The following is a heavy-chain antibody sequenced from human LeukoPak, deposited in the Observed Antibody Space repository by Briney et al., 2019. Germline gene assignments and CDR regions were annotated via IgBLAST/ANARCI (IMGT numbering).Heavy chain of an antibody. D-gene: IGHD1-14*01. CDR3: ARHVAYKRWYYFDK. CDR2: VSARDSRT. CDR1: AYNLGNYW. V-gene: IGHV5-51*01. Sequence: GESLKISWDGSAYNLGNYWIALVRQLPGQGQEWMGIVSARDSRTYYSPSFEGTVSISVDKSISTAFLQLNSLKASDNAVYYCARHVAYKRWYYFDKWGQGNLVTVSS. J-gene: IGHJ4*02.